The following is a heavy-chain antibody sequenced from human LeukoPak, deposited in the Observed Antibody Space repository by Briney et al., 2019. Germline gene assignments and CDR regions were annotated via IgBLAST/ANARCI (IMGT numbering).Heavy chain of an antibody. Sequence: SETLSLTCTVSGGSISSYYWSWIRQPPGKGLEWIGYIYYSGSTNYNPSLKSRVTISVDTSENQFTLKLSSVTAADTAVYYCARSQDGYNYNYWGQGTLVTVSS. CDR1: GGSISSYY. CDR2: IYYSGST. D-gene: IGHD5-24*01. J-gene: IGHJ4*02. CDR3: ARSQDGYNYNY. V-gene: IGHV4-59*01.